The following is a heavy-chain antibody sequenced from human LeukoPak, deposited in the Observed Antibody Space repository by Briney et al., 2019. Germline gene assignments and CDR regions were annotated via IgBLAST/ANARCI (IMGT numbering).Heavy chain of an antibody. D-gene: IGHD4-23*01. CDR3: TTDSRATVATLDY. J-gene: IGHJ4*02. CDR1: GFTFSNAW. CDR2: IKSKTDGGTT. Sequence: GGSLRLSCAASGFTFSNAWMSWVRQAPGKGLEWVGRIKSKTDGGTTDYAAPVQGSFTISSANSKNTLYQQKNSLKTEDTAVYYCTTDSRATVATLDYWGQGTLVTVSS. V-gene: IGHV3-15*01.